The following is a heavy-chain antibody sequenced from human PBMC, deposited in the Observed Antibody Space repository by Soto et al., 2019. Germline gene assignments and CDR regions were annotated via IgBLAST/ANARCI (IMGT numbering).Heavy chain of an antibody. Sequence: ASVNVSCKASGYTFTSYDINWVRQATGQGLEWMGWMNPNSGNTGYAQKFQGRVTMTRNTSISTAYMELSSLRSEDTAVYYCARGGEQWLVRDNWFDPWGQGTLVTVSS. V-gene: IGHV1-8*01. J-gene: IGHJ5*02. D-gene: IGHD6-19*01. CDR2: MNPNSGNT. CDR1: GYTFTSYD. CDR3: ARGGEQWLVRDNWFDP.